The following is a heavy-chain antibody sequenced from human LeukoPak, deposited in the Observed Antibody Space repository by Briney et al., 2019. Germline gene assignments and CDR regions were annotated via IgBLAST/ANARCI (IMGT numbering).Heavy chain of an antibody. D-gene: IGHD6-6*01. CDR1: GGSFSGYY. V-gene: IGHV4-34*01. J-gene: IGHJ5*02. Sequence: SETLSLTCAVYGGSFSGYYWSWIRQPPGKGLEWIGEINHSGSTNYNPSLKSRVTISVDTSKNQFSLKLSSVTAADTAVYYCARHQTEYTSSSPFDPWGQGTLVTVSS. CDR2: INHSGST. CDR3: ARHQTEYTSSSPFDP.